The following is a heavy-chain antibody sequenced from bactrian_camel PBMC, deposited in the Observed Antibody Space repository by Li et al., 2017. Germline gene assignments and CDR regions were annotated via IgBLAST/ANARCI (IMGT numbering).Heavy chain of an antibody. V-gene: IGHV3S1*01. J-gene: IGHJ4*01. Sequence: GGGSVEAGGSLKLTCTASRVTYSGYCFGWLRQAAGQGREGVATIDTSGSTSYSASVQGRFTISKDSAKNTLYLQMNSLKPEDTALYYCAAASRTGRVFEYNYWGQGTQVTVS. D-gene: IGHD5*01. CDR2: IDTSGST. CDR1: RVTYSGYC. CDR3: AAASRTGRVFEYNY.